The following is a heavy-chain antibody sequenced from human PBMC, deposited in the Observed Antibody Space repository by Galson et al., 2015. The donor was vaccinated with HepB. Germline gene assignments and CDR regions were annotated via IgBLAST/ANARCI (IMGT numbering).Heavy chain of an antibody. CDR1: GDSVPSNRAA. CDR2: TYYRSTRYN. V-gene: IGHV6-1*01. J-gene: IGHJ3*02. D-gene: IGHD4-17*01. CDR3: ARDHYGDYGDRGFDI. Sequence: CAISGDSVPSNRAAWHSIRQSPSRGLEWLGRTYYRSTRYNDYAVSVKTRVTINPDTSKNQFSLQLNSVTPEDTAVYYCARDHYGDYGDRGFDIWGQGTMVTVSS.